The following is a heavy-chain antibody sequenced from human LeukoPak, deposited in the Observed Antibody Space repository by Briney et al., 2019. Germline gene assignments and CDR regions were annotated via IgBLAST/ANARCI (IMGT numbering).Heavy chain of an antibody. CDR3: ARARILYSSGWYYFDY. CDR2: IRSSSSNI. V-gene: IGHV3-48*02. Sequence: PGGSLRLSCEASGFTFSSYSMNWVRQAPGHGLELVSHIRSSSSNIYYADSVKGRFTISRDNAKNSLYLQMNSLRDEDTAVYYCARARILYSSGWYYFDYWGQGTLVTVSS. CDR1: GFTFSSYS. J-gene: IGHJ4*02. D-gene: IGHD6-19*01.